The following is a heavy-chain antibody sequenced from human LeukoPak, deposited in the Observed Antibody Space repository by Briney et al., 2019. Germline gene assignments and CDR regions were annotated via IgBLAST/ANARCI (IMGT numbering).Heavy chain of an antibody. D-gene: IGHD4-17*01. V-gene: IGHV3-66*01. CDR2: IYSGGST. J-gene: IGHJ4*02. CDR3: ARGRLRLDY. Sequence: GGSLRLSCAASGFTFGSNYMSWVRQAPGKGLEWVSVIYSGGSTYYADSVKGRFTISRDNSKNTLYLQMNSLRAEDTSVYYCARGRLRLDYWGQGTLVTVSS. CDR1: GFTFGSNY.